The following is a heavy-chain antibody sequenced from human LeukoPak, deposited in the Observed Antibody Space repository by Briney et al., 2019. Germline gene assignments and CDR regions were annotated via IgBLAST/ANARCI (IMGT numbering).Heavy chain of an antibody. CDR2: IYYSGST. J-gene: IGHJ4*02. CDR3: AKWGSSPSSRHRGGY. V-gene: IGHV4-30-4*08. CDR1: GGSISSGDYY. D-gene: IGHD6-6*01. Sequence: SETVSLTCTVSGGSISSGDYYWSWIRQPPGKGLECIGYIYYSGSTYYNPSPKSRVTISVDTSKNQFSLKLSSVTAADTAVYYCAKWGSSPSSRHRGGYWGQGTLVTVSS.